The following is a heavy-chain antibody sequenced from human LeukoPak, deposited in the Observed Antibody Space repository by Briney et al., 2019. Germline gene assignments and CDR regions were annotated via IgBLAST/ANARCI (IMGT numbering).Heavy chain of an antibody. CDR2: ISYDGSNK. J-gene: IGHJ3*02. V-gene: IGHV3-30*18. Sequence: GGSLRLSCAASGFTFTIYGIHWVRQAPGKGLEWVALISYDGSNKYYADSVKGRFTISRDNSKNTLYLQMNSLRAEDTAVYFCAKDQVGATGAFDIWGHGTMVTVSS. CDR3: AKDQVGATGAFDI. D-gene: IGHD1-26*01. CDR1: GFTFTIYG.